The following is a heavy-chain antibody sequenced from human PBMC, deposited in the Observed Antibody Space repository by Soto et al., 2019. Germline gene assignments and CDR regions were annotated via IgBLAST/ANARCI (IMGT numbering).Heavy chain of an antibody. CDR1: GFTFSSYG. D-gene: IGHD5-18*01. CDR2: MSYDGSNK. Sequence: QVQLVESGGGVVQPGRSLRLSCAASGFTFSSYGMHWVCQGPGKGLEWVAVMSYDGSNKYYADSVKGRFTISRDNSKNTLYLQINSLRAEDTAVYYCAKGVRVSDTAMVYAFAIWGQGTMVTVSS. CDR3: AKGVRVSDTAMVYAFAI. V-gene: IGHV3-30*18. J-gene: IGHJ3*02.